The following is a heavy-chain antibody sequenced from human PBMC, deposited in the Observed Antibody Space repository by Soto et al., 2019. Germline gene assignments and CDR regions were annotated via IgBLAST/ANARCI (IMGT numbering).Heavy chain of an antibody. CDR3: ARDHLILPAHDFFYGSDV. CDR1: GFMFSMYS. Sequence: DVKLVESGGGLVQPGDSLRLSCEVSGFMFSMYSMSWVRQTPGKGLEWVAKIPQDAVDGHYADSVKGRFTISRDNGKNSLYLQMNTLRAEDTAVYYCARDHLILPAHDFFYGSDVWGRGATVTVSS. J-gene: IGHJ6*02. V-gene: IGHV3-7*03. CDR2: IPQDAVDG. D-gene: IGHD2-21*02.